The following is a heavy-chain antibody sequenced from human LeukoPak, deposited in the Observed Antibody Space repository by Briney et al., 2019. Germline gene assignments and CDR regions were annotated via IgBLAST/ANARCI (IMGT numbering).Heavy chain of an antibody. J-gene: IGHJ4*02. CDR2: IGGST. V-gene: IGHV3-23*01. Sequence: GGSLRLSCVTSGFSFSNYAMNRVRQAPGKGLEWVSVIGGSTHYADSVKGRFTISRDNSIKTLYLQMNSLRAEDTAVYYCAKGDATFSYFDQWGQGTLVTVSS. CDR3: AKGDATFSYFDQ. CDR1: GFSFSNYA. D-gene: IGHD2-15*01.